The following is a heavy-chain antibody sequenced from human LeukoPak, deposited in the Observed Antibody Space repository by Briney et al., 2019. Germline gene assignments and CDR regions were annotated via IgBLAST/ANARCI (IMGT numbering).Heavy chain of an antibody. CDR1: GFTFSSYA. CDR3: ASLPITMIRS. CDR2: ISYDGSNK. Sequence: GGSLRLSCAASGFTFSSYAMHWVRQAPGKGLEWVAVISYDGSNKYYADSVKGRFTISRDNSKNTLYLQMNSLRAEDTAVYYCASLPITMIRSWGQGTLVTVSS. D-gene: IGHD3-22*01. J-gene: IGHJ4*02. V-gene: IGHV3-30-3*01.